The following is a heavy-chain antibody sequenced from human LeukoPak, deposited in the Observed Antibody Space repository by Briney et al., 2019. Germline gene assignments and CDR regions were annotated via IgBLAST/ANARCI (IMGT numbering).Heavy chain of an antibody. V-gene: IGHV1-8*01. D-gene: IGHD3-10*01. J-gene: IGHJ6*02. CDR2: MNPNSGNT. CDR3: AGGGYGSRSWFYYYYGMDV. Sequence: ASVKVSCKASGYTFTSYDINWVRQATGQRLEWMGWMNPNSGNTGYAQKFQGRVTMTRNTSISTAYMELSSLRSEDTAVYYCAGGGYGSRSWFYYYYGMDVWGQGTTVTVSS. CDR1: GYTFTSYD.